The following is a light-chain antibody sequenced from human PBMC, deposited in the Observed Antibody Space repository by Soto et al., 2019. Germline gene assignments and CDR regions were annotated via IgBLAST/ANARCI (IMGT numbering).Light chain of an antibody. V-gene: IGLV1-40*01. CDR1: SSNIGAGYD. CDR3: QSYDSSRSRAYV. Sequence: QSVLTQPPSVSGAPGQRVTISCTGSSSNIGAGYDVHWYQQLPGTAPKLLIYGNSNRPSGVPDRFSGSKSGTSASLAITGLQAEDEADYSCQSYDSSRSRAYVFGTGTKLTVL. CDR2: GNS. J-gene: IGLJ1*01.